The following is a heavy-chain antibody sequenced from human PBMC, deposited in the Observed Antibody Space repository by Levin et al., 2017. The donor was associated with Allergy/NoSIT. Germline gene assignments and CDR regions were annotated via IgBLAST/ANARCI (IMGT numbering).Heavy chain of an antibody. Sequence: PSQTLSLTCAVYGGSFSGYYWSWIRQPPGKGLEWIGEINHSGSTNYNPSLKSRVTISVDTSKNQFSLKLSSVTAADTAVYYCARAEWLRLPSCWFDPWGQGTLVTVSS. CDR1: GGSFSGYY. CDR2: INHSGST. V-gene: IGHV4-34*01. CDR3: ARAEWLRLPSCWFDP. J-gene: IGHJ5*02. D-gene: IGHD5-12*01.